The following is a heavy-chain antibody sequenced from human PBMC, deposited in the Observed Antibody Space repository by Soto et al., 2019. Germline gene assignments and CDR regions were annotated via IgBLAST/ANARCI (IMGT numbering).Heavy chain of an antibody. Sequence: LSLTCTVSGASISTYYWSWIRQTPGKGLELIGYIYSSGTTDYNPSLKSRVTISVDATNNQFSLRLTSVTAADTAVYYCARAGYSSGYYYVFDYWGPGTQVTVYS. CDR3: ARAGYSSGYYYVFDY. V-gene: IGHV4-59*01. D-gene: IGHD3-22*01. CDR2: IYSSGTT. CDR1: GASISTYY. J-gene: IGHJ4*02.